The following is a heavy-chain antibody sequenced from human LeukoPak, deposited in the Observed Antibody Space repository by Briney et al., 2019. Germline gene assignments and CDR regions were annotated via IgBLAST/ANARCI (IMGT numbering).Heavy chain of an antibody. D-gene: IGHD5-18*01. CDR3: ARIRGYSYGLSFDY. CDR2: INPNSGGT. Sequence: GASVKVSCKASGYTFTGYYMHWVRQAPGQGLEWMGWINPNSGGTNYAQKFQGWVTMTRDTSISTAYMELSGLRSDDTAVYYCARIRGYSYGLSFDYWGQGTLVTVSS. CDR1: GYTFTGYY. V-gene: IGHV1-2*04. J-gene: IGHJ4*02.